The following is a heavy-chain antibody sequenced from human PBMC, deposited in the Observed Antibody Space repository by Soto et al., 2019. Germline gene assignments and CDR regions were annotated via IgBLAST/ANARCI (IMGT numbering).Heavy chain of an antibody. J-gene: IGHJ4*02. Sequence: GASVKVSCMASGYTFTSYGISWVRQAPGQGLEWMGWISAYNGTANYAQKFQGRVTITADESTSTAYMELSSLRSEDTAVYYCARESRDCSGGSCYPQKDFDYWGQGTLVTVSS. CDR3: ARESRDCSGGSCYPQKDFDY. V-gene: IGHV1-18*01. D-gene: IGHD2-15*01. CDR1: GYTFTSYG. CDR2: ISAYNGTA.